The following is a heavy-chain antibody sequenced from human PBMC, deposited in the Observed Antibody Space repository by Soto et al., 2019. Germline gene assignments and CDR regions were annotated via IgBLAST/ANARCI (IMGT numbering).Heavy chain of an antibody. V-gene: IGHV4-34*01. Sequence: SETLSLTCAVYGGSFSGYYWSWIRQPPGKGLEWIGEINHSGSTNYNPSLKSRVTISVDTSKNQFSLKLSSVTAADTAVYYCARGGSGYCTNGVCPANPSIFDYWGQGTLVTVSS. CDR2: INHSGST. J-gene: IGHJ4*02. CDR3: ARGGSGYCTNGVCPANPSIFDY. CDR1: GGSFSGYY. D-gene: IGHD2-8*01.